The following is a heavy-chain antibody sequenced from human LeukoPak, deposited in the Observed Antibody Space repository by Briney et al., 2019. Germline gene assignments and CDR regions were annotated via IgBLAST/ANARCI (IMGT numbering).Heavy chain of an antibody. D-gene: IGHD1-14*01. CDR3: ARMRRVGKEDAFDI. Sequence: PGGSLRLSCAASGFTFSSYSMNWVRQAPGKGLEWVSSIGSSSSYIYYADSVKGRFTISRDNAKNSLYLQMNSLRAEDTAVYYCARMRRVGKEDAFDIWGQGTMVTVSS. V-gene: IGHV3-21*01. CDR2: IGSSSSYI. CDR1: GFTFSSYS. J-gene: IGHJ3*02.